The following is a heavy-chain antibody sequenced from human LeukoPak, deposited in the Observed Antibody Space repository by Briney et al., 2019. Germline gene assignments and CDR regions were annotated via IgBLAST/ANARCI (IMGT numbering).Heavy chain of an antibody. CDR1: GYTLTELA. D-gene: IGHD3-22*01. CDR2: FHPEDGET. Sequence: ASVKVSCKVSGYTLTELAMHWVRQAPGKGLEWMGGFHPEDGETIYAQKFQGRVTMTEDTSTDTAYMELSSLRYEDTAVYYCATNGPYDSSDYFWGNWFDPWGQGTLVTVSS. CDR3: ATNGPYDSSDYFWGNWFDP. V-gene: IGHV1-24*01. J-gene: IGHJ5*02.